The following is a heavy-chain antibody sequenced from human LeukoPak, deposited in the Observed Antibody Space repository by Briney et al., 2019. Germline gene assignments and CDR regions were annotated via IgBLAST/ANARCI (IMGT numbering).Heavy chain of an antibody. CDR2: ISAYNGNT. D-gene: IGHD3-22*01. J-gene: IGHJ4*02. V-gene: IGHV1-18*04. Sequence: ASVKVSCKASGYTFTSYGISWVRQAPGQGLEWMGWISAYNGNTNYAQKLQGRVTMTTDTSTSTAYMELRSLRSDDTAVYYCARGRGRQRQWHYYDSSGYYYADYWGQGTLVTVSS. CDR3: ARGRGRQRQWHYYDSSGYYYADY. CDR1: GYTFTSYG.